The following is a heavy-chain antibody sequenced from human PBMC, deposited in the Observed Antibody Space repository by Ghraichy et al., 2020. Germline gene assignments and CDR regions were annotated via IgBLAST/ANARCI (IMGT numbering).Heavy chain of an antibody. CDR2: INHSSST. V-gene: IGHV4-34*01. CDR1: GGSFSGYY. Sequence: SETLSLTCAVYGGSFSGYYWNWIRQPPGKGLEWIGEINHSSSTNYNPSLKSRVTISVDTSKNQFSLKLSSVTAADTAVYYCARRLGYCGSPSCYYWFDPWGLGTLVTVSS. CDR3: ARRLGYCGSPSCYYWFDP. J-gene: IGHJ5*02. D-gene: IGHD2-2*01.